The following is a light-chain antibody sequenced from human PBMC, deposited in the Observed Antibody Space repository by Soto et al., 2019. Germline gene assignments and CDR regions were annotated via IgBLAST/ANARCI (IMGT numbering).Light chain of an antibody. CDR3: QQYNSYSGT. Sequence: DIPMTQSPSTLSASVGDRVTIPCRASQSISSWLAWYQQKPGKAPKLLIYDASSLESGVPSRFSGTGSGTEFTLTISSLQPDDFATYYCQQYNSYSGTCGQGTKVEIK. J-gene: IGKJ1*01. CDR1: QSISSW. CDR2: DAS. V-gene: IGKV1-5*01.